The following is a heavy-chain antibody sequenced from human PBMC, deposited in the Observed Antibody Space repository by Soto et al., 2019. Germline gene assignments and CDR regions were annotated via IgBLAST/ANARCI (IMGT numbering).Heavy chain of an antibody. CDR1: GGSFSGYY. CDR2: INHSGST. D-gene: IGHD1-7*01. V-gene: IGHV4-34*01. J-gene: IGHJ4*02. Sequence: PSETLSLTCAVYGGSFSGYYWSWIRQPPGKGLEWIGEINHSGSTNYNPSLKNRVTISVDTSKNQFSLKLSSVTAADTAVYYCARGITGTTRADDYWGQGTLVTVSS. CDR3: ARGITGTTRADDY.